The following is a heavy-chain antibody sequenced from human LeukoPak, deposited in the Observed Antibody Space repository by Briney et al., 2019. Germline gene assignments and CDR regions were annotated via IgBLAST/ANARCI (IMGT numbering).Heavy chain of an antibody. V-gene: IGHV1-69*05. J-gene: IGHJ4*02. CDR3: ARMGYDFWSGYSYYFDY. CDR1: GGTFSSYA. Sequence: GSSVKVSCKASGGTFSSYAISRVRQAPGQGLEWMGGIIPIFGTANYAQKFQGRVTITTDESTSTAYMELSSLRSEDTAVYYCARMGYDFWSGYSYYFDYWGQGTLVTVSS. D-gene: IGHD3-3*01. CDR2: IIPIFGTA.